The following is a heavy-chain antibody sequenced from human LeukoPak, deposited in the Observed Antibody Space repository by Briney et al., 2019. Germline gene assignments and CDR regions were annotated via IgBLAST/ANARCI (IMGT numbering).Heavy chain of an antibody. CDR2: IYYSGST. D-gene: IGHD3-22*01. Sequence: SETLSLTCTVSGGSISSYYWNWIRQPPGKGLEWIGYIYYSGSTDYNPSLKSRVTISVDASKNQFSLKLSSVTAADTAVYYCARGADSSGYYSIFYFDYWGQGTLVTVSS. CDR1: GGSISSYY. J-gene: IGHJ4*02. V-gene: IGHV4-59*01. CDR3: ARGADSSGYYSIFYFDY.